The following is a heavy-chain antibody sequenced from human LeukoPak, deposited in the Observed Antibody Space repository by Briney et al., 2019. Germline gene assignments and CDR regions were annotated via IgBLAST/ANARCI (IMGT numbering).Heavy chain of an antibody. Sequence: GGSLRLSCAASGCTFSSYAMSWVRQAPGKGLKWVSAISGSGGSTYYADSVKGRFTISRDNSKNTLYLQMNSLRAEDTAVYYCAKDQWLVHIFDYWGQGTLVTVSS. CDR1: GCTFSSYA. J-gene: IGHJ4*02. D-gene: IGHD6-19*01. V-gene: IGHV3-23*01. CDR2: ISGSGGST. CDR3: AKDQWLVHIFDY.